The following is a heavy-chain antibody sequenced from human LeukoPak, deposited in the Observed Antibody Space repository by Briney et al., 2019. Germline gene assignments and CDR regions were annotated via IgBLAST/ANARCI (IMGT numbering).Heavy chain of an antibody. V-gene: IGHV4-59*08. CDR2: IYYSGST. J-gene: IGHJ5*02. CDR1: ADSISSYY. Sequence: SETLSLTCTVSADSISSYYWSWIRQPPGKGLEWIGYIYYSGSTNYNPPLKSRVTISVDTSKNQFSLKLSSVTAADTAVYYCARHIVVVPAGIVLFDPWGQGTLVTVSS. CDR3: ARHIVVVPAGIVLFDP. D-gene: IGHD2-2*01.